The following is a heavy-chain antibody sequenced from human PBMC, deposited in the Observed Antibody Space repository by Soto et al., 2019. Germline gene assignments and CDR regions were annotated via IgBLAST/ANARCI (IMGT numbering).Heavy chain of an antibody. CDR1: GGSISSSSYY. J-gene: IGHJ4*02. CDR3: ARRGLVATIPYFDY. CDR2: IYYSGST. D-gene: IGHD5-12*01. Sequence: QLQLQESGPGLVKPSETLSLTCTVSGGSISSSSYYWGWIRQPPGKGLEWIGSIYYSGSTYYNPSLKSRVTISVDTSQNQFSLKLSSVTAADTAVYYCARRGLVATIPYFDYWGQGTLVTVSS. V-gene: IGHV4-39*01.